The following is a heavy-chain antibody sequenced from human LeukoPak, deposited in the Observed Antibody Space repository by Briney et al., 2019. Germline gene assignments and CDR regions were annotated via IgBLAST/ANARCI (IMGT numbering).Heavy chain of an antibody. CDR2: ISDNSRTI. CDR1: GFTFSVHE. CDR3: ARGSHYFDF. V-gene: IGHV3-48*03. D-gene: IGHD6-25*01. Sequence: PGGSLRLSCAASGFTFSVHEMNWVRQAPGKRLEWLSYISDNSRTIYYADSVDGRFTIPRDNGKNSLYLHMNRLTVEDTAIYYCARGSHYFDFWGRGTLVTVSS. J-gene: IGHJ4*02.